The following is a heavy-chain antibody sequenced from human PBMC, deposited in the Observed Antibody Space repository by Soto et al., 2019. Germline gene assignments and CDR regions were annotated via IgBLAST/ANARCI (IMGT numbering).Heavy chain of an antibody. J-gene: IGHJ4*02. Sequence: ASVKVSCKASGYTFTSYGISWVRQAPGQGLEWMGWISAYNGNTNYAQKLQGRVTMTTDTSTSTAYMELRSLRSDDTAVYYCARHSIMITFGGAHDYWGQGTLVTVSS. CDR1: GYTFTSYG. D-gene: IGHD3-16*01. V-gene: IGHV1-18*01. CDR3: ARHSIMITFGGAHDY. CDR2: ISAYNGNT.